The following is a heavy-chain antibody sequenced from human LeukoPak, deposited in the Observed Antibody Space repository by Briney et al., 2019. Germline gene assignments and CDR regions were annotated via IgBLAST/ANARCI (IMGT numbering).Heavy chain of an antibody. Sequence: GGSLRLSCEASGFTFSSYGMHWVRQAPGKGLEWVSYISSSSSTIYYADSVKGRFTISRDNAKNSLYLQMNSLRDEDTAVYYCARESRYYYYGMDVWGQGTTVTVSS. CDR3: ARESRYYYYGMDV. J-gene: IGHJ6*02. CDR2: ISSSSSTI. V-gene: IGHV3-48*02. CDR1: GFTFSSYG.